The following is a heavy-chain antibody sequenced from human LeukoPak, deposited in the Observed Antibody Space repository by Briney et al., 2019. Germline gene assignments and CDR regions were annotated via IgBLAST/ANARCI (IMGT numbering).Heavy chain of an antibody. CDR2: IYYSGST. V-gene: IGHV4-39*07. D-gene: IGHD3-16*01. Sequence: SETLSLTCTVSGGSISTYYWGWIRQPPGKGLEWIGSIYYSGSTYYNPSLKSRVTISVDTSKNQFSLKLSSVTAADTAVYYCARSADLGGDYWGQGTLVTVSS. J-gene: IGHJ4*02. CDR3: ARSADLGGDY. CDR1: GGSISTYY.